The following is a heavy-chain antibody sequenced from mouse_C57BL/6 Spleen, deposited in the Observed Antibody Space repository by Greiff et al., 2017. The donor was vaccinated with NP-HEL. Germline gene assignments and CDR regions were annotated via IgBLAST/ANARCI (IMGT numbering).Heavy chain of an antibody. CDR2: IDPSDSYT. V-gene: IGHV1-50*01. J-gene: IGHJ2*01. CDR3: ARGEDDGDYFDY. D-gene: IGHD2-3*01. Sequence: VQLQQPGAELVKPGASVKLSCKASGYTFTSYWMQWVKQRPGQGLEWIGEIDPSDSYTNYNQKFKGKATLTVDTSSSTAYMQLSSLTSEDSAVYYCARGEDDGDYFDYWGQGTTLTVSS. CDR1: GYTFTSYW.